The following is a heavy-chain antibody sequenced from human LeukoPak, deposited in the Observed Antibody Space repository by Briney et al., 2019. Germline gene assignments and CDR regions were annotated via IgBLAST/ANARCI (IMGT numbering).Heavy chain of an antibody. CDR2: IKSKTDGGTT. CDR1: GFTFSTYA. V-gene: IGHV3-15*01. J-gene: IGHJ5*02. D-gene: IGHD3-10*01. CDR3: AKKGGTPFSPVGGSNGSGSFKYNWFDP. Sequence: GGSLRLSCTASGFTFSTYAVSWVRQAPGKGLEWVGRIKSKTDGGTTDYAAPVKGRFTISRDDSKNTLYLQMNSLKTEDTAVYYCAKKGGTPFSPVGGSNGSGSFKYNWFDPWGQGTLVTVSS.